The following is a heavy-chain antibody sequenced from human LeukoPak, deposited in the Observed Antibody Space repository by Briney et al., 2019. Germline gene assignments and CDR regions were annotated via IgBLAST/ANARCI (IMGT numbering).Heavy chain of an antibody. V-gene: IGHV3-33*08. D-gene: IGHD5-18*01. Sequence: PGGSPRLSCAASGFTFSSYGMHWVRQAPGKGLEWVAVIWYDGSNKYYADSVKGRFTISRDNSKNTLYLQMNSLRAEDTAVYYCARDGGYTAMARRRYYFDYWGQGTLVTVSP. CDR1: GFTFSSYG. CDR3: ARDGGYTAMARRRYYFDY. J-gene: IGHJ4*02. CDR2: IWYDGSNK.